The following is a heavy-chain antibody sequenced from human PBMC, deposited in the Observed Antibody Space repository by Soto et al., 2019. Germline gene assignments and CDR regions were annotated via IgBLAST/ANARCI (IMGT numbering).Heavy chain of an antibody. CDR3: AAELYSGGSCCSFDI. J-gene: IGHJ3*02. CDR2: IVVGSGNT. CDR1: GFTFSNSA. D-gene: IGHD2-15*01. V-gene: IGHV1-58*01. Sequence: SVKVSCKTSGFTFSNSASHWVLHSLGQRLEWMGWIVVGSGNTNYAQKFRERVTITRDMSTNTAHMEVSGLTSEDTAVYYCAAELYSGGSCCSFDIWGQGTLVTVSS.